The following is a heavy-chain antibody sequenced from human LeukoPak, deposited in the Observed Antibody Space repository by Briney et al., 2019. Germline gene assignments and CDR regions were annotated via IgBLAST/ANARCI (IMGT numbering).Heavy chain of an antibody. J-gene: IGHJ4*02. CDR2: ISNGENKK. CDR3: AKNAGRDSYNDYFDY. Sequence: PGRCLRLSWSASGFTFTTSGMHWVRQAPGNGLEWVSVISNGENKKYYADAMKGRFTISRHNSKNTLYQQMNTLRAEDTAVYYCAKNAGRDSYNDYFDYWGQGTLVTVSS. D-gene: IGHD5-24*01. CDR1: GFTFTTSG. V-gene: IGHV3-30*18.